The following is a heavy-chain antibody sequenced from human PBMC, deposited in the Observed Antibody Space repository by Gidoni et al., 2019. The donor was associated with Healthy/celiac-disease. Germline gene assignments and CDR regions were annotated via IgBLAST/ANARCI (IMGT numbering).Heavy chain of an antibody. CDR2: IIPILGIA. CDR1: GRTFSSYA. V-gene: IGHV1-69*04. J-gene: IGHJ4*02. D-gene: IGHD2-2*01. CDR3: ARDRLYQGPDY. Sequence: QVQLVPSGAEVQKPGSSVKVSCTASGRTFSSYAISWVRQAPGQGLEWMGRIIPILGIANYAQKFQGRVTITADKSTSTAYMELSSLRSEDTAVYYCARDRLYQGPDYWGQGTLVTVSS.